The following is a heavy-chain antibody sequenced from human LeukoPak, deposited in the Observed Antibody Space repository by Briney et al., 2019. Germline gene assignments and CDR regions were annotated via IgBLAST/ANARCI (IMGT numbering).Heavy chain of an antibody. CDR1: GYSISSGYY. CDR3: ARLIVAPTPDDP. D-gene: IGHD2-2*01. V-gene: IGHV4-38-2*01. Sequence: SETLSLTCAVSGYSISSGYYWGWIRQPPGKGLEWIGSIYHSGSTYYNPSLKSRVTISVDTSKNQFSLKLSSVTAADTAVYYCARLIVAPTPDDPWGQGTLVTVSS. CDR2: IYHSGST. J-gene: IGHJ5*02.